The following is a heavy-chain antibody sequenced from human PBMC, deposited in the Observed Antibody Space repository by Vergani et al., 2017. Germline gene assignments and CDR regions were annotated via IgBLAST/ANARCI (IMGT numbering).Heavy chain of an antibody. J-gene: IGHJ3*02. CDR1: GGSISSYY. CDR2: IYYSGST. V-gene: IGHV4-59*01. CDR3: ARGGHRRSTTDPIAAAGIGVGAFDS. Sequence: QVQLQESGPGLVKPSETLSLTCTVSGGSISSYYWSWIRQPPGKGLEWIWYIYYSGSTNYNPSLKSRVPISVDTSKNEFSLKLSSVTAADTAVYYCARGGHRRSTTDPIAAAGIGVGAFDSWGQGTMVTVSS. D-gene: IGHD6-13*01.